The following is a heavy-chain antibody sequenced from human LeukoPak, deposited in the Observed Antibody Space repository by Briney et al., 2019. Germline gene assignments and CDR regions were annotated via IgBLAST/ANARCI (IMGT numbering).Heavy chain of an antibody. CDR2: IIPIFGTA. J-gene: IGHJ4*02. CDR3: ARVMGPRDGYNSPFDY. V-gene: IGHV1-69*13. Sequence: SVKVSCKASGYTFTSYGISWVRQAPGQGLEWMGGIIPIFGTANYAQKFQGRVTITADESTSTAYMELSSLRSEDTAVYYCARVMGPRDGYNSPFDYWGQGTLVTVSS. D-gene: IGHD5-24*01. CDR1: GYTFTSYG.